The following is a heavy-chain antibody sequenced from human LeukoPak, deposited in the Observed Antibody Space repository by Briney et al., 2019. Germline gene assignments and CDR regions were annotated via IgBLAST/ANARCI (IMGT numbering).Heavy chain of an antibody. CDR1: GASVSSASY. CDR3: ARSRAFNSGAFDP. Sequence: SETLSLTCTVSGASVSSASYWSWIRQPPGKGVEWIAHIYNGVNTNYNPSLKSRVTITVDTSKNQFSLRLNSVTAADTAVYYCARSRAFNSGAFDPWGQGSLVTVSS. CDR2: IYNGVNT. D-gene: IGHD1-26*01. V-gene: IGHV4-61*01. J-gene: IGHJ5*02.